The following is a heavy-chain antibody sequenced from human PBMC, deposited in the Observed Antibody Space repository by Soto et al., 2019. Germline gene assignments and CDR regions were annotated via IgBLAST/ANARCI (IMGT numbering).Heavy chain of an antibody. CDR1: GDSVTSVSDY. J-gene: IGHJ6*02. V-gene: IGHV4-61*01. CDR3: ARGVGFGYYYYNMDL. Sequence: SETLSLTCTVSGDSVTSVSDYWSWIRQPPGKGLEWIGYIYYSGSAAYNPSLGSRVTISIDTSKNQFSLKLTSVTAADTAVYYCARGVGFGYYYYNMDLWGQGTTVTVSS. CDR2: IYYSGSA. D-gene: IGHD3-10*01.